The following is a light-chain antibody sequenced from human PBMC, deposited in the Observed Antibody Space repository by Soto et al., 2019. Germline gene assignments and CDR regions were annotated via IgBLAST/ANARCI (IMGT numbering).Light chain of an antibody. Sequence: QSVLTQPPSASGTPGQRVTISCSGSSSNIGSHTVNWYQQLPGTAPRLLIYNTYYRPSGVPDRFSGSKSGTSASLAISGLQAEDEADYYCSSYRSISTWVFGGGTKLTVL. CDR3: SSYRSISTWV. J-gene: IGLJ3*02. CDR1: SSNIGSHT. V-gene: IGLV1-44*01. CDR2: NTY.